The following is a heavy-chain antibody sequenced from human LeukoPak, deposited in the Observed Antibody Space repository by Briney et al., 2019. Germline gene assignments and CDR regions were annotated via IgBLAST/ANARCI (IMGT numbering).Heavy chain of an antibody. J-gene: IGHJ4*02. CDR2: IYYSGST. CDR1: GGSISSYY. D-gene: IGHD3-10*01. CDR3: ARHVRHYYGLGSPDY. Sequence: TPSETLSLTCTVSGGSISSYYWSWIRQPPGKGLEWIGYIYYSGSTYYNPSLKSRVTISVDTSKNQFSLQLNSVTAADTAVYYCARHVRHYYGLGSPDYWGQGTLVTVSS. V-gene: IGHV4-59*04.